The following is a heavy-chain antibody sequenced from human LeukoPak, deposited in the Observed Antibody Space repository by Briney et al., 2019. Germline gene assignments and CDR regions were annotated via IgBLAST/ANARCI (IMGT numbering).Heavy chain of an antibody. J-gene: IGHJ5*02. D-gene: IGHD3-10*01. V-gene: IGHV4-59*01. CDR2: IYDSGST. CDR1: GGSISSYY. CDR3: ARDGGSGVLNWFDP. Sequence: SETLSLTCTVSGGSISSYYWSWIRQPPGKGLEWIGYIYDSGSTNYNPSLKSRVTISVDTSKNQFSLKLSSVTAADTAVYYCARDGGSGVLNWFDPWGQGTLVTVSS.